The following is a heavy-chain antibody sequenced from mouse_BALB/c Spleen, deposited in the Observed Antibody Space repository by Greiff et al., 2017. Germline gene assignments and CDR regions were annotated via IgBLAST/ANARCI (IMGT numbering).Heavy chain of an antibody. D-gene: IGHD2-1*01. CDR2: IDPYNGGT. Sequence: VQLKESGPELVKPGASVKVSCKASGYAFTSYNMYWVKQSHGKSLEWIGYIDPYNGGTSYNQKFKGKATLTVDKSSSTAYMHLNSLTSEDSAVYYCARRNYGNYVGYFDYWGQGTTLTVSS. CDR1: GYAFTSYN. J-gene: IGHJ2*01. CDR3: ARRNYGNYVGYFDY. V-gene: IGHV1S135*01.